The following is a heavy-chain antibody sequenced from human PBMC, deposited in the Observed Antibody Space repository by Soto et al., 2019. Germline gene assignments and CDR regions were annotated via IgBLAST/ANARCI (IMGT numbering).Heavy chain of an antibody. J-gene: IGHJ2*01. D-gene: IGHD3-3*01. CDR3: ARVGDFWSGYQVTELNWYFDL. V-gene: IGHV3-48*02. Sequence: GGSLRLSCAASGFTFSSYSMNWVRQAPGKGLEWVSYISSSSSTIYYADSVKGRFTISRDNAKNSLYLQMNSLRDEDTAVYYCARVGDFWSGYQVTELNWYFDLWGRGTLVTVSS. CDR2: ISSSSSTI. CDR1: GFTFSSYS.